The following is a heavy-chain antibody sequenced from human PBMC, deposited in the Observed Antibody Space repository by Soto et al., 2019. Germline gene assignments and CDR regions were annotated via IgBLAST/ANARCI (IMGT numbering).Heavy chain of an antibody. CDR1: GGSISDYQ. CDR3: ARMRGLGEISPYFDY. Sequence: QVQLQESGPGLVKPSETLTLTCTVSGGSISDYQWNWIRQSPGKGLEWIGYIYYSGRTNYNPSLTSRLTISLDTSTKQFSLSLRSVTAADTAVYYCARMRGLGEISPYFDYWCQGTLVTVSS. J-gene: IGHJ4*02. CDR2: IYYSGRT. D-gene: IGHD3-16*02. V-gene: IGHV4-59*01.